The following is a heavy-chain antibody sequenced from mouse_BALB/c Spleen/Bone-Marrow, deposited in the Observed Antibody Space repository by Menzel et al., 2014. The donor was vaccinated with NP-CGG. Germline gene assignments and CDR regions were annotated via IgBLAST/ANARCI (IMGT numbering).Heavy chain of an antibody. CDR1: GYTFTSYV. D-gene: IGHD1-1*01. J-gene: IGHJ4*01. CDR3: ARWGIIYYYGSSPYAMDY. Sequence: VHLQQSGPELVKPGASVKMSCKASGYTFTSYVMHWVKQKPGQGLEWIGYINPYNDGTKYNEKFKGKATLTSDKSSSTAYMELSSLTSEDSAVYYCARWGIIYYYGSSPYAMDYWGQGTSVTVSS. CDR2: INPYNDGT. V-gene: IGHV1-14*01.